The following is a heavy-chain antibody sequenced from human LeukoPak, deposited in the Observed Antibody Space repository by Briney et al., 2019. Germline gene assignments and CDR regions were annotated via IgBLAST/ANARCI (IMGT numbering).Heavy chain of an antibody. CDR1: GYSISSGYY. Sequence: SETLSLTCAVSGYSISSGYYWGWIRQPPGKGLEWIGSIYHSGSTYYNPSLKSRVTISVDTSKNQFSLKLSSVTAADTAVYYCARGMRGYSGYFYYYYMDVWGKGITVTVSS. D-gene: IGHD5-12*01. CDR2: IYHSGST. V-gene: IGHV4-38-2*01. CDR3: ARGMRGYSGYFYYYYMDV. J-gene: IGHJ6*03.